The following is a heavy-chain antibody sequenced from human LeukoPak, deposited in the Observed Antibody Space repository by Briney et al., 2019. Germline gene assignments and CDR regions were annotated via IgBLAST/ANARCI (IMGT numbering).Heavy chain of an antibody. CDR1: GGSISSYY. J-gene: IGHJ4*02. CDR3: AGHHPRNTVDF. V-gene: IGHV4-59*08. Sequence: SETLSLTCTVSGGSISSYYWSWIRQPPGKGLEWIGYISYSGSTNYNHSLKSRVTISLDTSKNQFSLKLSSVTAADTAVYYCAGHHPRNTVDFWGQGTLVTVSS. D-gene: IGHD2-8*02. CDR2: ISYSGST.